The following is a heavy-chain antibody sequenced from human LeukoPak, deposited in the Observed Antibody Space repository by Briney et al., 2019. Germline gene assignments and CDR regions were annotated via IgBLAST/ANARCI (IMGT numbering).Heavy chain of an antibody. Sequence: GASVKVSCKASGYTFTSYGISWVRQAPGRGLEWMGWISAYNGNTNYAQKLQGRVTMTTDTSTSTAYMELRSLRSDDTAVYYCASGPSSGWYYYFDYWGQGTLVTVSS. CDR2: ISAYNGNT. CDR1: GYTFTSYG. J-gene: IGHJ4*02. CDR3: ASGPSSGWYYYFDY. V-gene: IGHV1-18*01. D-gene: IGHD6-19*01.